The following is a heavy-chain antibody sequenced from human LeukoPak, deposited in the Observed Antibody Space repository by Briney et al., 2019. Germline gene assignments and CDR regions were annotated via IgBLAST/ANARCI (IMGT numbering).Heavy chain of an antibody. CDR2: INHSGST. CDR1: GGSFSGYY. Sequence: SETLSLTCAVYGGSFSGYYWSWIRQPPGKGLEWIGEINHSGSTNYNPSLKSRVTISVDTSKNQFSLKLSSVTAADTAVYYCARGQVGEWSLSWFDPWGQGTLVTVSS. D-gene: IGHD3-16*01. CDR3: ARGQVGEWSLSWFDP. V-gene: IGHV4-34*01. J-gene: IGHJ5*02.